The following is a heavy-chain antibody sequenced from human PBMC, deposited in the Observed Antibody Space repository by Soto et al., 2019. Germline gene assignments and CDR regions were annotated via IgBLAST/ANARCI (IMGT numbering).Heavy chain of an antibody. CDR1: GGSVSSGSYY. CDR2: IYYSGST. V-gene: IGHV4-61*01. D-gene: IGHD6-13*01. J-gene: IGHJ6*02. Sequence: PSETMSLTCTVSGGSVSSGSYYWSWIRQPPGKGLEWIGYIYYSGSTNYNPSLKSRVTISVDTSKNQFSLKLSSVTAADTAVYYCARAAGSWYGYGMDVWGQGTTVTVSS. CDR3: ARAAGSWYGYGMDV.